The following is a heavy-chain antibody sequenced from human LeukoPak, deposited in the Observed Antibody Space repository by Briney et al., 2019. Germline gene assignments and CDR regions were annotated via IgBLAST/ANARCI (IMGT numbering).Heavy chain of an antibody. CDR2: ISGGGGST. Sequence: PGGSLRLSCAASGLTFTSYSMNWVRQAPGKGLEWVSTISGGGGSTYYADSVKGRFTISRDNSKNTLYLQVNSLRAEDTAVYFCVKDRYGSFDPWGQGTLVTVSS. J-gene: IGHJ5*02. D-gene: IGHD3-10*01. V-gene: IGHV3-23*01. CDR3: VKDRYGSFDP. CDR1: GLTFTSYS.